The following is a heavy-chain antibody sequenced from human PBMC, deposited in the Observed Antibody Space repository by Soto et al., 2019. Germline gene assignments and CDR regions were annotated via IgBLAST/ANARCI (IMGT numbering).Heavy chain of an antibody. D-gene: IGHD4-17*01. CDR1: GDTFTSDA. CDR3: ARSYGDSFDY. CDR2: INAGNGNT. Sequence: GASVEVSGKGSGDTFTSDAMHWVRQAPGQRLEWMGWINAGNGNTKYSQKFQGRVTITRDTSASTAYMELSSLRSEDTAVYYCARSYGDSFDYWGQGTLVTVSS. V-gene: IGHV1-3*01. J-gene: IGHJ4*02.